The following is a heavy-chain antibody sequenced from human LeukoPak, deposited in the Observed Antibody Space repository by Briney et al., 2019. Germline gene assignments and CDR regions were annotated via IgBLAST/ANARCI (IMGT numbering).Heavy chain of an antibody. J-gene: IGHJ4*02. CDR3: ASLCSGGSCYSVYDTELT. Sequence: SVKVSCKASGGTFSSYAISWVRQAPGQGLEWMGGIIPIFGTANYAQKFQGRVTITADESTSTAYMELSSLRSEDTAVYYCASLCSGGSCYSVYDTELTWGQGTLVTVSS. V-gene: IGHV1-69*13. CDR1: GGTFSSYA. D-gene: IGHD2-15*01. CDR2: IIPIFGTA.